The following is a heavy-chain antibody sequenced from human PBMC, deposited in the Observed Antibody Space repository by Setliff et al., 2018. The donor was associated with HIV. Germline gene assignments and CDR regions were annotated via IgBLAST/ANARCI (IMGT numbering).Heavy chain of an antibody. V-gene: IGHV5-51*01. CDR2: IYPGDSDT. CDR1: GYRFTNYW. CDR3: ARTRGSYIPNPHSMDV. J-gene: IGHJ6*02. D-gene: IGHD3-10*01. Sequence: RGESLKISCKGAGYRFTNYWIGWVRQMPGKGLEWMGIIYPGDSDTRYSPSFQGQVTISAAKSISTAYLQWTSLKASDTAMYYCARTRGSYIPNPHSMDVWGQGTTVTVSS.